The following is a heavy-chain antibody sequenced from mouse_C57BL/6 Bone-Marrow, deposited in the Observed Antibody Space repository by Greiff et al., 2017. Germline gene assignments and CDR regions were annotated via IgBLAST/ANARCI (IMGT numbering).Heavy chain of an antibody. J-gene: IGHJ4*01. CDR3: ARPGGDCAMDY. Sequence: EVQVVESGGDLVKPGGSLKLSCAASGFTFSSYGMSWVRQTPDKRLEWVATISSGGSYTYYPDSVKGRFTISRDNAKNTLYLQMSSLKSEDTAVYYCARPGGDCAMDYWGQGTSVTVSS. CDR2: ISSGGSYT. V-gene: IGHV5-6*01. CDR1: GFTFSSYG.